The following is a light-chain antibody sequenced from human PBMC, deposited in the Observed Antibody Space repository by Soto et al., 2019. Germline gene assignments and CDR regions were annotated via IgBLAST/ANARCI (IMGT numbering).Light chain of an antibody. CDR2: SND. CDR3: SSYSISTAYL. CDR1: SSNIGTNT. Sequence: QSVLTQPPSASGTPGQRVPISCSGSSSNIGTNTVNWYQQLPGTAPKLLIYSNDQRPSGVPDRFSGSKSGTSASLAISGLQSEDEADYFCSSYSISTAYLFGTGTKVTVL. V-gene: IGLV1-44*01. J-gene: IGLJ1*01.